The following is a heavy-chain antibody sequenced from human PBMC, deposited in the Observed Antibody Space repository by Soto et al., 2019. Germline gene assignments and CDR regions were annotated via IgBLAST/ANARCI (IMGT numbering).Heavy chain of an antibody. CDR3: AGWIQLQQYYYYGMDV. D-gene: IGHD5-18*01. J-gene: IGHJ6*02. CDR2: IYYSGST. Sequence: PSETLSLSCAVSGGSISSGDYYGSWIRQPPGKGLEWIGYIYYSGSTEYSPSLKSRVTISVDKSKNQFSLKLSSVTAADTAVYYCAGWIQLQQYYYYGMDVWGQGTTVTVSS. CDR1: GGSISSGDYY. V-gene: IGHV4-30-4*01.